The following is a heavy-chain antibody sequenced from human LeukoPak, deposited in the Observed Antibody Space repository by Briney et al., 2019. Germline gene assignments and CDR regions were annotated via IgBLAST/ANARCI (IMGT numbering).Heavy chain of an antibody. CDR2: IIPVLGIA. Sequence: SVKVSCKTSGGTFSTYAISWVRQAPGQGLEWMGRIIPVLGIANYAQKFQGRVTVTADKSTSTAYMELSSLRPEDTAVYYCARGQSNWYVCNYWGQGTLVTVSS. V-gene: IGHV1-69*04. CDR1: GGTFSTYA. D-gene: IGHD6-13*01. CDR3: ARGQSNWYVCNY. J-gene: IGHJ4*02.